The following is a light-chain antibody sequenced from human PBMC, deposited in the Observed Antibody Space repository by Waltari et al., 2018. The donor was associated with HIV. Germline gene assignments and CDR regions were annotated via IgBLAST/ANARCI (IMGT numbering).Light chain of an antibody. J-gene: IGLJ3*02. V-gene: IGLV2-11*01. Sequence: QSALTQPRSVSGSPGQPVTISCTGSHSDLGTYNYVSWYQQYPGKAPKLIIYDVKWRPSGVPDRFSGSKSGNTASLTISGLQADDEADYYCCSFASHLFGGGTKLTVL. CDR3: CSFASHL. CDR1: HSDLGTYNY. CDR2: DVK.